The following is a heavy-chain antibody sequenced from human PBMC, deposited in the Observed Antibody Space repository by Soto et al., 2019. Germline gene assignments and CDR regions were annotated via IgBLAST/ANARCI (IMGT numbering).Heavy chain of an antibody. CDR1: GFTFSSYA. CDR2: ISGSGGST. CDR3: AKGRYSSSWYRSYFDY. V-gene: IGHV3-23*01. J-gene: IGHJ4*02. D-gene: IGHD6-13*01. Sequence: GGSLRLSCAASGFTFSSYAMSWVRQAPGKGLEWVSAISGSGGSTYYADSVKGRFTISRDNSKNTLYLQMNSLRAEDTAVYYCAKGRYSSSWYRSYFDYWGQGTLVTVSS.